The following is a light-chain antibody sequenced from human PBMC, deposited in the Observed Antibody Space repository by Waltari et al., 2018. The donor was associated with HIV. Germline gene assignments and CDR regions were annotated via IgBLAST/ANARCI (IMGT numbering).Light chain of an antibody. V-gene: IGLV8-61*01. CDR2: STN. J-gene: IGLJ3*02. Sequence: QTVVTQEQSFSVSPGGTVTLTCGLSSGSVSTSYYPSWYQQTPGQDPRTLIYSTNTRSSGVPDRFSGSILGNKAALTITGAQADDESDYYCVLYMGSGIWVFGGGTKLTVL. CDR1: SGSVSTSYY. CDR3: VLYMGSGIWV.